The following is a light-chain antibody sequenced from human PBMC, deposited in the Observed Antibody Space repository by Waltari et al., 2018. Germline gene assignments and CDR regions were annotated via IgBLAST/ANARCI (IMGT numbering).Light chain of an antibody. Sequence: EIVLTQSPATLSLSPGERATLSCRASQSVSNSLAWYQQKPGQTPRLLIYAASNRATGIPARFSGSGSGTDFTLTISSLQPEDFATYYCQQSYSTSWTFGQGTKVEIK. CDR2: AAS. CDR1: QSVSNS. J-gene: IGKJ1*01. CDR3: QQSYSTSWT. V-gene: IGKV3-11*01.